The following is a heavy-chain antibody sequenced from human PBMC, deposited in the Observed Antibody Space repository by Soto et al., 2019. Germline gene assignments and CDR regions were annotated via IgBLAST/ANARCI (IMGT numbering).Heavy chain of an antibody. J-gene: IGHJ4*02. CDR3: VKGAATDYYDSSGLLGY. D-gene: IGHD3-22*01. Sequence: GGSLRLSCSASGFTFSSYAMHWVRQAPGKGLEYVSAISSNGGSTYYADSVKGRFTISRDNSKNTLYLQMSSLRAEDTAVYYCVKGAATDYYDSSGLLGYWGQGTLVTVSS. CDR2: ISSNGGST. V-gene: IGHV3-64D*08. CDR1: GFTFSSYA.